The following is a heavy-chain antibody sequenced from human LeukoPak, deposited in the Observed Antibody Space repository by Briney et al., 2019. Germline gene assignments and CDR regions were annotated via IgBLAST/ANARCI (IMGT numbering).Heavy chain of an antibody. CDR1: GYRFTSYW. CDR3: ARAQGYCSSTSCYNYYYYMDV. D-gene: IGHD2-2*02. CDR2: IYPGDSDT. Sequence: GESLKISCKGSGYRFTSYWIGWVRQMPGKGLEWMVVIYPGDSDTRYSPSFQGQVTISADKSISTAYLQWSSLKASDTAMYYCARAQGYCSSTSCYNYYYYMDVWGKGTTVTVSS. V-gene: IGHV5-51*01. J-gene: IGHJ6*03.